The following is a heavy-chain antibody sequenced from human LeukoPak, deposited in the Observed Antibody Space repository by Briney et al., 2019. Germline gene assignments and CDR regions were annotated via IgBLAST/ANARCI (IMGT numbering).Heavy chain of an antibody. D-gene: IGHD2-21*02. CDR2: IYHSGST. J-gene: IGHJ5*02. V-gene: IGHV4-4*02. CDR3: ARYSYCGGDCYFNWFDP. CDR1: GGSISSSNW. Sequence: SSETLSLTCAVSGGSISSSNWWSWVRQPPGKGLEWIGEIYHSGSTNYNPSLKSRVTISVDKSKNQFSLKLSSVTAADTAVYYCARYSYCGGDCYFNWFDPWGQGTLVTVSS.